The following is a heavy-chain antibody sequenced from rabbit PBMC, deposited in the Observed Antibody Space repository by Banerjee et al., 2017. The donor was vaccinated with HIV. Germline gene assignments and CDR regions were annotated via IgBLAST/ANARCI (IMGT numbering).Heavy chain of an antibody. CDR3: ATSHVSSRGHYPL. Sequence: QSLEESGGGLVQPEGSLTLTCTASGFSFSSDYDMCWVRQAPGKGPEWIGCIYDGSSGSTYYASWAKGRVTISKTSSTTVTLQMTSLTAADTATYFCATSHVSSRGHYPLWGQGTLVTVS. CDR1: GFSFSSDYD. D-gene: IGHD1-1*01. CDR2: IYDGSSGST. J-gene: IGHJ3*01. V-gene: IGHV1S40*01.